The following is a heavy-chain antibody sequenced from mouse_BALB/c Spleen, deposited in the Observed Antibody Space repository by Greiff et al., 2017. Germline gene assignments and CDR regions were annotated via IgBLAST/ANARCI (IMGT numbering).Heavy chain of an antibody. CDR3: ARKGYDGYAMDY. V-gene: IGHV5-17*02. CDR1: GFTFSSFG. D-gene: IGHD2-2*01. Sequence: EVHLVESGGGLVQPGGSRKLSCAASGFTFSSFGMHWVRQAPEKGLEWVAYISSGSSTIYYADTVKGRFTISRDNPKNTLFLQMTSLRSEDTAMYYCARKGYDGYAMDYWGQGTSVTVSS. CDR2: ISSGSSTI. J-gene: IGHJ4*01.